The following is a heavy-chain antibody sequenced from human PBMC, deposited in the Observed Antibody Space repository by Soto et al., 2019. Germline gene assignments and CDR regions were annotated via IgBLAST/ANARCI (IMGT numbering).Heavy chain of an antibody. V-gene: IGHV4-31*03. J-gene: IGHJ4*02. CDR2: IYYSGST. Sequence: SETLSLTCTVSGGSISSGGYYWSWIRQHPGKGLEWIGYIYYSGSTYYNPSLKSRVTISVDTSKNQFSLKPSSVTAADTAVYYCASGGGYCSSTSCPLIFWGQGTLVTVSS. CDR1: GGSISSGGYY. CDR3: ASGGGYCSSTSCPLIF. D-gene: IGHD2-2*01.